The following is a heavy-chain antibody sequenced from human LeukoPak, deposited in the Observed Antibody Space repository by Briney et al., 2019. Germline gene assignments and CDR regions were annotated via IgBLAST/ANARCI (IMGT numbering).Heavy chain of an antibody. D-gene: IGHD5-12*01. CDR1: GFTFDDYD. V-gene: IGHV3-20*04. CDR3: ARVVATIDYYYYMDV. Sequence: PGGSLRLSCAASGFTFDDYDMSWVRQAPGKGLEWVSDINWNGGSTAYADSVKGRFTISRDNAKNSLYLQMNSLRAEDMALYYCARVVATIDYYYYMDVCGKGSTVTVSS. CDR2: INWNGGST. J-gene: IGHJ6*03.